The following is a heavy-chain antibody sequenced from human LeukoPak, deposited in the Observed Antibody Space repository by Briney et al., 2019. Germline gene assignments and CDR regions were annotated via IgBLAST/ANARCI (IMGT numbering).Heavy chain of an antibody. V-gene: IGHV3-21*01. CDR2: ISSSSSYI. D-gene: IGHD3-10*01. Sequence: PGGSLRLSCAASGFTFSSYAMSWVRQAPGKGLEWVSSISSSSSYIYYADSVKGRFTISRDNAKNSLYLQMNSLRAEDTAVYYCASSTYYYGSGSYYPWGQGTLVTVSS. CDR3: ASSTYYYGSGSYYP. J-gene: IGHJ5*02. CDR1: GFTFSSYA.